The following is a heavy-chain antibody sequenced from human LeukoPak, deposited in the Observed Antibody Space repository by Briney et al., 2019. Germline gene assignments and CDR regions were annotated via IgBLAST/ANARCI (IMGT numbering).Heavy chain of an antibody. D-gene: IGHD6-13*01. J-gene: IGHJ4*02. CDR2: ISSSGSTI. V-gene: IGHV3-11*01. Sequence: GGSLRLSCTASGFTVSSNYMSWIRQAPGKGLEWVSYISSSGSTIYYADSVKGRFTISRDNAKNSLYLQMNSLRAEDTAVYYCARDPSSSWYPYYFDYRGQGTLVTVSS. CDR3: ARDPSSSWYPYYFDY. CDR1: GFTVSSNY.